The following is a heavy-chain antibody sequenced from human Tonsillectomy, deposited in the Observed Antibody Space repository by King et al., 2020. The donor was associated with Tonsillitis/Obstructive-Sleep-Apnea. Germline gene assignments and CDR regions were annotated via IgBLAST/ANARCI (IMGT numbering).Heavy chain of an antibody. D-gene: IGHD6-6*01. Sequence: VQLVESGAEVKKPGASVKVSCKASGYTFTSYDIHWVRQAPGQGLEWMGIFNPSGGSTSYAQKFQGRVTMTRDTSTSTVYMELSSLRSEETAVYYCARDGSVATRPLDYWGQGTLVTVSS. V-gene: IGHV1-46*01. CDR3: ARDGSVATRPLDY. CDR1: GYTFTSYD. J-gene: IGHJ4*02. CDR2: FNPSGGST.